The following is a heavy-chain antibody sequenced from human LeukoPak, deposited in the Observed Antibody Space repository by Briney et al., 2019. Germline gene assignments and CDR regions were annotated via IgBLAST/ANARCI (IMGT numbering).Heavy chain of an antibody. J-gene: IGHJ4*02. Sequence: GGSLGLSCAASGFTFSIFWMSWFRKPPGKGRGGVPKIKQDGSEKYYVDSVKGRFTISRDKVKNSLYLQINSLRAEDTAVYYCARVGHLAYCGDDCYSDYWGQGTLVTVSS. CDR1: GFTFSIFW. V-gene: IGHV3-7*03. D-gene: IGHD2-21*02. CDR3: ARVGHLAYCGDDCYSDY. CDR2: IKQDGSEK.